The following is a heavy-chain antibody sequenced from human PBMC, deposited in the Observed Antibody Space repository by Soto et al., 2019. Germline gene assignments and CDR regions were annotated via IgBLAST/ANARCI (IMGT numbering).Heavy chain of an antibody. Sequence: QVQLQESGPGLVEPSQTLSLTCTVSGGSIGSTDSYWSWIRRPPGKGLGWIGYIYYTGGTFYNPSLKSRLTISLETSSNQFSLTLTSVTATDTGIYYCARGGSGWAEYFQHWGQGTLVAVSS. V-gene: IGHV4-30-4*08. J-gene: IGHJ1*01. CDR1: GGSIGSTDSY. CDR3: ARGGSGWAEYFQH. D-gene: IGHD6-25*01. CDR2: IYYTGGT.